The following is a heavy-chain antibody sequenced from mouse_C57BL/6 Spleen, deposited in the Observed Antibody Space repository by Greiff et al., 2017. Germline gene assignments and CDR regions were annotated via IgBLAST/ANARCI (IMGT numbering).Heavy chain of an antibody. D-gene: IGHD2-5*01. Sequence: VKLMESGAELVRPGASVTLSCKASGYTFTDYEMHWVKQTPVHGLEWIGAIDPETGGTAYNQKFKGKAILTADKSSSTAYMELRSLTSEDSAVYYCTPYSASNDYWGQGTTLTVSS. V-gene: IGHV1-15*01. CDR1: GYTFTDYE. CDR3: TPYSASNDY. J-gene: IGHJ2*01. CDR2: IDPETGGT.